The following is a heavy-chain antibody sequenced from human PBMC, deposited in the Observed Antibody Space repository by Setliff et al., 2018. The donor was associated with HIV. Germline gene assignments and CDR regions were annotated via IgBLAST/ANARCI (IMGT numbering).Heavy chain of an antibody. Sequence: SETLSLTCTVSGGSITGHYWSWIRQPPGKGLEWIGYIHYSGSSNYNPSLKSRVSISLDTSKKQVSLKLNSVTAADTAVYYCARGRRNEWDTAMGDAFDIWGQGTMVTVSS. V-gene: IGHV4-59*11. CDR2: IHYSGSS. J-gene: IGHJ3*02. CDR3: ARGRRNEWDTAMGDAFDI. CDR1: GGSITGHY. D-gene: IGHD5-18*01.